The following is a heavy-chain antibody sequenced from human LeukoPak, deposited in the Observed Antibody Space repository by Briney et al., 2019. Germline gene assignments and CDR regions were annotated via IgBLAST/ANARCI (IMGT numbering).Heavy chain of an antibody. V-gene: IGHV4-39*01. J-gene: IGHJ4*02. CDR3: ARHGLPAYYYDSDGGFDY. D-gene: IGHD3-22*01. CDR1: GGSISSSSYY. Sequence: SETLPLTCTVSGGSISSSSYYWGWIRQPPGKGLEWIGSIYYSGSTYYNPSLKSRVTISVDTSKNQFSLKLSSVTAADTAVYYCARHGLPAYYYDSDGGFDYWGQGTLVTVSS. CDR2: IYYSGST.